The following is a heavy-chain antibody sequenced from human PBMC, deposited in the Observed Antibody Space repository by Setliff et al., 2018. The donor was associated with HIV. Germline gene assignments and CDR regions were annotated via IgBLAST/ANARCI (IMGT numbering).Heavy chain of an antibody. CDR1: GYSISSGYY. CDR2: IYHSEST. CDR3: ARDVYSYGRFYFDY. J-gene: IGHJ4*02. Sequence: PSETLSLTCAVSGYSISSGYYWGWIRQPPGKGLEWIGSIYHSESTYYNPSLKSRVTMSVDTSKKQFSLNLSSVTAADTGVYYCARDVYSYGRFYFDYWGQGTLVTVSS. V-gene: IGHV4-38-2*02. D-gene: IGHD5-18*01.